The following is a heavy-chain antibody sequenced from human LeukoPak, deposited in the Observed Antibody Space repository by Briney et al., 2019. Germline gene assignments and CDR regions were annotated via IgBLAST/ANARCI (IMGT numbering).Heavy chain of an antibody. J-gene: IGHJ4*02. CDR1: GFSVSDNY. D-gene: IGHD6-19*01. Sequence: GGSLRLSCAASGFSVSDNYMTRVRQAPGKGLEWVSLISSGGTTYSADSVKGRFTISRDNSKNTLYLQMNSLRGEDTAVYYCARVRSDNNGWYNIDYWGQGALITVSS. CDR3: ARVRSDNNGWYNIDY. CDR2: ISSGGTT. V-gene: IGHV3-53*01.